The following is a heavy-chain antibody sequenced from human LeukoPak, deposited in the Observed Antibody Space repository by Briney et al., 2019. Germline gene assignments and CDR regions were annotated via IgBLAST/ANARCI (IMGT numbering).Heavy chain of an antibody. CDR3: AKGFSGSYFVGHFDY. V-gene: IGHV3-21*01. D-gene: IGHD1-26*01. Sequence: PGGSLRLSCAASGFTFSSYSMNWVRQAPGKGLEWVSSTSSSSSYIYYADSVKGRFTISRDNSKNTLYLQMNSLRAEDTAVYYCAKGFSGSYFVGHFDYWGQGTLVTVSS. J-gene: IGHJ4*02. CDR1: GFTFSSYS. CDR2: TSSSSSYI.